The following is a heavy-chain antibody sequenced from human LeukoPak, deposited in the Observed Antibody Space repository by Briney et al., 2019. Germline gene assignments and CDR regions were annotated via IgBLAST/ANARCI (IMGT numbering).Heavy chain of an antibody. V-gene: IGHV1-18*01. CDR3: ARDSCSGGSCQFDY. J-gene: IGHJ4*02. D-gene: IGHD2-15*01. Sequence: GASVKVSCKASGYTSTSYGISWVRQAPGQGLEWMGWISAYNGNTNYAQKLQGRVTMTTVTSTSTAYMELRSLRSDDTAVYYCARDSCSGGSCQFDYWGQGTLVTVSS. CDR1: GYTSTSYG. CDR2: ISAYNGNT.